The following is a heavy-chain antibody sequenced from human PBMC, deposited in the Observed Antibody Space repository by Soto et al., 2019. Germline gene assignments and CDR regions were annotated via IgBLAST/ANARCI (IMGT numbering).Heavy chain of an antibody. D-gene: IGHD6-6*01. CDR2: VYHSGST. J-gene: IGHJ4*02. CDR1: GDSISSSYF. Sequence: SETLSLTCAASGDSISSSYFWNWVRQPPGKGLEWIGEVYHSGSTNYNPSLKSRVTISVDKSKNQFSLTLNSVTAADTAVYYCARVIAGRPFDYWGQGTLVTVSS. V-gene: IGHV4-4*02. CDR3: ARVIAGRPFDY.